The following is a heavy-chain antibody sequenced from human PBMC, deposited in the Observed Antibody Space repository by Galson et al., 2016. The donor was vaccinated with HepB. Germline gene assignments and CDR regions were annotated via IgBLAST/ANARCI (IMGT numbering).Heavy chain of an antibody. J-gene: IGHJ4*02. V-gene: IGHV3-30-3*01. D-gene: IGHD3-10*01. Sequence: SLRLSCAASGFTFSSYAIHWVRQAPGKGLEWVAVISHDGSNKYFAGSVKGRFTISRDNPKHTLYLQMNSLRAEDTAVYYCARDHLEFSFSGSYYNAWGSPDYWGQGTLVTVSS. CDR3: ARDHLEFSFSGSYYNAWGSPDY. CDR1: GFTFSSYA. CDR2: ISHDGSNK.